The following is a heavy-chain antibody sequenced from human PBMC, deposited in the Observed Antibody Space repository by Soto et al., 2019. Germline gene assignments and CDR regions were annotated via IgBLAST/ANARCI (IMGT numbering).Heavy chain of an antibody. CDR3: VRIGIRGTERNCADF. J-gene: IGHJ4*02. Sequence: GGSLRLSCAVSGFIFSAYYMSWVRRAPGKGMEWVGNIAQDGSEKNFLESVRGRFSFSRDNAKSALFLQMNSLRAEDTAVYSCVRIGIRGTERNCADFWGQGTPVTVSS. V-gene: IGHV3-7*01. CDR1: GFIFSAYY. D-gene: IGHD1-20*01. CDR2: IAQDGSEK.